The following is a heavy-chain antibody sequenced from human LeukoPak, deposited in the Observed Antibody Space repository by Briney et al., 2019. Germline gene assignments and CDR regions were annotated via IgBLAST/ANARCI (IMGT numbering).Heavy chain of an antibody. D-gene: IGHD3-9*01. V-gene: IGHV1-18*01. Sequence: ASVKVSCKASGDTFSSYAISWVRQAPGQGLERMGWISAHNGNTNYAQKFQGRVAMTTDTSTSTAYMGLRSLRSDDTAVYYCARQSMTGNERGDDAFDIWGQGTMVTVSS. CDR2: ISAHNGNT. J-gene: IGHJ3*02. CDR1: GDTFSSYA. CDR3: ARQSMTGNERGDDAFDI.